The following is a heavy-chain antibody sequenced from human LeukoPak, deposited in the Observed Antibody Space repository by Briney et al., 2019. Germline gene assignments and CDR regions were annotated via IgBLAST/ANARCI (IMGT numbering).Heavy chain of an antibody. V-gene: IGHV4-4*07. Sequence: SETLSLTCTVSGGSISNYHWSWIRQPAGPGLEWIGQIHTSGSTNYNPPLKSRVTMSIDTTEDQVSLTIRSVTAADTAFYYCARRDISSGLSFDYWGQGTLVTVSS. CDR1: GGSISNYH. CDR2: IHTSGST. CDR3: ARRDISSGLSFDY. J-gene: IGHJ4*02. D-gene: IGHD6-19*01.